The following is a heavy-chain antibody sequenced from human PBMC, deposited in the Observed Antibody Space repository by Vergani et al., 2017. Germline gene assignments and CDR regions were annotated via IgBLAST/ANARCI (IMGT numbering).Heavy chain of an antibody. CDR1: GFTFIMHA. CDR2: LSASDRRT. V-gene: IGHV3-23*01. D-gene: IGHD4-17*01. Sequence: EVQLLESGGDLVQPGGSLRLSCAASGFTFIMHAMSWVRQAPGKGLEWVSTLSASDRRTHYADSVKGRFTISRDNSKNTLHLQMNSLRPEDTAVYYCARGMTTETTDLDGFDIWGQGTMVSVSS. CDR3: ARGMTTETTDLDGFDI. J-gene: IGHJ3*02.